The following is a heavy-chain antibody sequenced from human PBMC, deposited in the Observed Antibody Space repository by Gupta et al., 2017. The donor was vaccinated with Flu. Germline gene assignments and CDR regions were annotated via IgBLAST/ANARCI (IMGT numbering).Heavy chain of an antibody. J-gene: IGHJ6*02. CDR2: IIPIFGTA. V-gene: IGHV1-69*06. CDR1: GGTFSSYA. D-gene: IGHD6-13*01. Sequence: QVQLVQSGAEVKKPGSSVKVSCKASGGTFSSYAISWVRQAPGQGLEWMGGIIPIFGTANYAQKFQGRVTITADKSTSTAYMELSSLRSEDTAVYYCARGHVVAAAGTDYYYYGMDVWGQGTTVTVSS. CDR3: ARGHVVAAAGTDYYYYGMDV.